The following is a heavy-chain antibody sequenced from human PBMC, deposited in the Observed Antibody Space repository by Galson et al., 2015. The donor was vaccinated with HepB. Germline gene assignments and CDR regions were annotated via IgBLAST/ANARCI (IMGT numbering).Heavy chain of an antibody. CDR1: GFTFSSYG. CDR2: VSYDGSNK. D-gene: IGHD3-3*01. CDR3: AKEPTNDFWSGHYTKYYGMDV. J-gene: IGHJ6*02. V-gene: IGHV3-30*18. Sequence: SLRLSCAASGFTFSSYGMHWVRQAPGKGLEWVAVVSYDGSNKYYADSVKGRFTISRDNSKNTLYLQMNSLRAEDTAVYYCAKEPTNDFWSGHYTKYYGMDVWGQGTTVTVSS.